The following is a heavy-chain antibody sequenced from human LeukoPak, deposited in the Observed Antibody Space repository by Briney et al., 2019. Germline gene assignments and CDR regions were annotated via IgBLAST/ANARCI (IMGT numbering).Heavy chain of an antibody. Sequence: PSETLSLTCAVYGGSFSGYYWSWIRQPPGKGLEWIGEINHSGSTNYNPSLKSRVTISVDTSKNQFSLKLSSVTAADTAVYYCARGLGGYYGGPVDYWGQGTLVTVSS. D-gene: IGHD1-26*01. J-gene: IGHJ4*02. CDR1: GGSFSGYY. CDR2: INHSGST. V-gene: IGHV4-34*01. CDR3: ARGLGGYYGGPVDY.